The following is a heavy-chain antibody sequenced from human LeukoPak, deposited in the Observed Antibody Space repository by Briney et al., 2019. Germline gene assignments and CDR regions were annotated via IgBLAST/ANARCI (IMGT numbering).Heavy chain of an antibody. CDR1: GFTFSSYS. CDR2: ISSSSSYI. CDR3: AKDPGLAAAGHY. V-gene: IGHV3-21*04. Sequence: GGSLRLSCAASGFTFSSYSMNWVRQAPGKGLEWVSSISSSSSYIYYADSVKGRFTISRDNAKNSLYLQMNSLRAEDTAVYYCAKDPGLAAAGHYWGQGTLVTVSS. D-gene: IGHD6-13*01. J-gene: IGHJ4*02.